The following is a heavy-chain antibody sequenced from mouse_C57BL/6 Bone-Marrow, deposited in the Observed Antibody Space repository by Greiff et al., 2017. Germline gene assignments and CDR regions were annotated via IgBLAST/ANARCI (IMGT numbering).Heavy chain of an antibody. CDR3: AREPYFDY. CDR2: IDPSDSYT. Sequence: QVHVKQPGAELVMPGASVKLSCKASGYTFTSYWMHWVKQRPGQGLEWIGEIDPSDSYTNYNQKFKGKSTLTVDKSSSTAYMQLSSLTSEDSAVYYCAREPYFDYWGQGTTLTVSS. V-gene: IGHV1-69*01. CDR1: GYTFTSYW. J-gene: IGHJ2*01.